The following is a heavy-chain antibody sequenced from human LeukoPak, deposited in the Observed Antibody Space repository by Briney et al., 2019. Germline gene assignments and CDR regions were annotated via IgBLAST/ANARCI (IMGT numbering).Heavy chain of an antibody. Sequence: SETLSLTCAVYGGSFSGYYWSWIRQPPGKGLEWIGEINHSGSTNYNPSLKSRVTISVDTSKNQFSLKLSSVTAADTAVYYCARRELFYFDYWGQGTLVTVSS. V-gene: IGHV4-34*01. J-gene: IGHJ4*02. D-gene: IGHD1-26*01. CDR2: INHSGST. CDR3: ARRELFYFDY. CDR1: GGSFSGYY.